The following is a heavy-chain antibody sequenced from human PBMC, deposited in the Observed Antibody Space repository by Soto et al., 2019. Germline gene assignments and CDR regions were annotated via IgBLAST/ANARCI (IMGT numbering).Heavy chain of an antibody. V-gene: IGHV4-34*01. J-gene: IGHJ6*02. Sequence: QVQLQQWGAGLLKPSETLSLTCAVYGGSFSGYYWSWIRQPPGKGLEWIGEINHSGSTNYNPSLKSRVTISVDTSKNQFSLKLSSVTAADTAVYYCARVSWGWLQPMDVWGQGTTVTVSS. CDR2: INHSGST. CDR1: GGSFSGYY. CDR3: ARVSWGWLQPMDV. D-gene: IGHD5-12*01.